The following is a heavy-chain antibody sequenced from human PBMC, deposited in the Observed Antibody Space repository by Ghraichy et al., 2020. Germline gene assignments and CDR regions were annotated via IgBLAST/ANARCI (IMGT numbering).Heavy chain of an antibody. CDR2: ISGSDPGT. D-gene: IGHD2-15*01. J-gene: IGHJ4*02. Sequence: GALRLSCTASGFTFSTYAMSWVRQAPGKGPEWVAAISGSDPGTYHAASVRGRFTISRDNSRNTLYLQMNFLRAEDTAVYYCAKGNLGHCSGTFCYYFDSWGQGTLVTVSS. CDR3: AKGNLGHCSGTFCYYFDS. CDR1: GFTFSTYA. V-gene: IGHV3-23*01.